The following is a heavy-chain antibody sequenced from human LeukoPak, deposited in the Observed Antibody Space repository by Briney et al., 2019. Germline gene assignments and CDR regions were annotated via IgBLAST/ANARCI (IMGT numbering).Heavy chain of an antibody. Sequence: SQTLSLTCTVSGGSISSGGYYWSWIRQHPGKGLEWIGYIYYSGSTYYNPSLKSRVTISVDTSKNQFSLKLSSVTAADTAVYYCASGLGGYYDSSGIRLDYWGQGTLVTVSS. CDR2: IYYSGST. CDR3: ASGLGGYYDSSGIRLDY. J-gene: IGHJ4*02. D-gene: IGHD3-22*01. CDR1: GGSISSGGYY. V-gene: IGHV4-31*03.